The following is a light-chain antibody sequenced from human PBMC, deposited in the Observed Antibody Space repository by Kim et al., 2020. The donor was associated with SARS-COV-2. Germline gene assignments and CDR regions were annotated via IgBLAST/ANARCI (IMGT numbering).Light chain of an antibody. J-gene: IGLJ1*01. Sequence: QSALTQPASVSGSPGQSITITCSDVGGYNYVSWYRPHPGKGPKLIIYDVTNRPSGVSSRFSGSKSGNTASLTISGLQPEDEAHYYCSSYATITSLALVFGPGTKVTVL. V-gene: IGLV2-14*03. CDR1: DVGGYNY. CDR2: DVT. CDR3: SSYATITSLALV.